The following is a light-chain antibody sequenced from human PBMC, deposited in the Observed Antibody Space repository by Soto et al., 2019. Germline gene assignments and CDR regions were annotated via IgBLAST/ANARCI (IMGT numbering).Light chain of an antibody. Sequence: QSVLTQPPSVSGAPGQRVTISCTGSSSNIGAGYDVHWYQQLPGTAPKLLIYGNSNRPSGVPARLSGSKSGASASLPITGLQAQDEADYYCQSYASSLSGWVFGGGTKLTVL. J-gene: IGLJ3*02. CDR3: QSYASSLSGWV. CDR1: SSNIGAGYD. V-gene: IGLV1-40*01. CDR2: GNS.